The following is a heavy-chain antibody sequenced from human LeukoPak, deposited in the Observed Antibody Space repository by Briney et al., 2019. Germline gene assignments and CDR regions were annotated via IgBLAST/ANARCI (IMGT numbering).Heavy chain of an antibody. CDR2: ISYDGSNK. D-gene: IGHD3-10*01. CDR3: ARDRGRSALDDAFDI. V-gene: IGHV3-30*03. CDR1: GFTFSSYG. Sequence: GGSLRLSCAASGFTFSSYGMHWVRQAPGKGLEWVAVISYDGSNKYYADSVKGRFTISRDNSKNTLYLQMNSLSAEDTAVYYCARDRGRSALDDAFDIWGQGTRVTVSS. J-gene: IGHJ3*02.